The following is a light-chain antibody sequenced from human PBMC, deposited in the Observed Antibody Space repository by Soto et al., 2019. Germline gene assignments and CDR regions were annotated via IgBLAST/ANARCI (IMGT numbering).Light chain of an antibody. CDR1: QSLSSNF. CDR3: QQYDISPWT. CDR2: DSS. V-gene: IGKV3-20*01. J-gene: IGKJ1*01. Sequence: EIVLTQSPATLSLSPLERSTLSFMSSQSLSSNFLAWYQQKPGQPPRLLIYDSSTRATGFPDRFSGSGSGTDFTLTIIRLEPEDFAVYYCQQYDISPWTFGQGTKVDIK.